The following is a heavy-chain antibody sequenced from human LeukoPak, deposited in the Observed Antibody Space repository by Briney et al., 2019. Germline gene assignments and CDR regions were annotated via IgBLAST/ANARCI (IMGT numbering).Heavy chain of an antibody. CDR3: ARAIWYGSGTKAFDS. Sequence: SETLSLTCTVSGGSISSNYWSWIRQPAGKGLEWIGRIYNGGSTNYNTNYNPSPSSRATMSVDTSKKQFSLKLISVTAADTAVYFCARAIWYGSGTKAFDSWGQGTLVTVSS. V-gene: IGHV4-4*07. CDR2: IYNGGST. J-gene: IGHJ4*02. CDR1: GGSISSNY. D-gene: IGHD3-10*01.